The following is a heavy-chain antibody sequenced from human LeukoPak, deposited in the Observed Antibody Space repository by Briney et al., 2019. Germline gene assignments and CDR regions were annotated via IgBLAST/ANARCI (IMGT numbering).Heavy chain of an antibody. CDR3: ARRLASVAIAGYWFDP. D-gene: IGHD6-13*01. CDR1: GDSISSYY. V-gene: IGHV4-59*01. CDR2: IYYSGST. Sequence: PSETLSLTCTVSGDSISSYYWSWIRQPPGKGLEWIGYIYYSGSTNYSPSLKSRVTISVDTSKNQLSLKLSSVTAADTAVYYCARRLASVAIAGYWFDPWGQGTLVTVSS. J-gene: IGHJ5*02.